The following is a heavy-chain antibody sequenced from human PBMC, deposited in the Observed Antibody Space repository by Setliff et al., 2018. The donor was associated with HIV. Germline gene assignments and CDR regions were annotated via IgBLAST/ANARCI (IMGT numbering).Heavy chain of an antibody. CDR1: GGTFRSKG. CDR2: IIPIFGTP. Sequence: SVKVSCKASGGTFRSKGISWVRQAPGQGLEWMGGIIPIFGTPDYAQKFQGRITITADESTNTVYMELYSLTSEDTAIYYCASSAGAVPTTAPYGDYYYYFYMDVWGKGTTVTVS. D-gene: IGHD1-1*01. J-gene: IGHJ6*03. V-gene: IGHV1-69*13. CDR3: ASSAGAVPTTAPYGDYYYYFYMDV.